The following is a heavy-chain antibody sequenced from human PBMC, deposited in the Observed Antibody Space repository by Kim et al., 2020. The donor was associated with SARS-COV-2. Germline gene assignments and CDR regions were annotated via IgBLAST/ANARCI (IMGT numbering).Heavy chain of an antibody. Sequence: ADSGNGRFNISSDNSKNTLYLHMNSLRAEDTAVYYCAKDGGSSSPYYFDYWGQGTLVTVSS. J-gene: IGHJ4*02. V-gene: IGHV3-23*01. D-gene: IGHD6-13*01. CDR3: AKDGGSSSPYYFDY.